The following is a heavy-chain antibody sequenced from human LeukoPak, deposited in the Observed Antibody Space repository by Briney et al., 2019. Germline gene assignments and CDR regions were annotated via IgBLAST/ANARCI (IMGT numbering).Heavy chain of an antibody. CDR2: INERGTDS. CDR1: GFTFSGHW. Sequence: GGSLRLSCTASGFTFSGHWIHWVRQAPGMGLVWVSRINERGTDSMYAESVKGRFTISRDNAKNSLYLQMNSLRAEDTAVYYCARDPYDSSGPDAFDIWGQGTMVTVSS. V-gene: IGHV3-74*03. J-gene: IGHJ3*02. D-gene: IGHD3-22*01. CDR3: ARDPYDSSGPDAFDI.